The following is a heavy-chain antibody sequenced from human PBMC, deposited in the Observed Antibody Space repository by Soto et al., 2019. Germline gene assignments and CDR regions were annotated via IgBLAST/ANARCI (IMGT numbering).Heavy chain of an antibody. Sequence: GGSLRLSCAASGFTFSSYAMHWVRQAPGKGLEWVAVISYDGSNKYYADSVKGRFAISRDNSKNTLYLQMNSLRAEDTAVYYCAREGTAYYDFWSGYYYFDYWGQGTLVTVSS. CDR1: GFTFSSYA. CDR2: ISYDGSNK. J-gene: IGHJ4*02. CDR3: AREGTAYYDFWSGYYYFDY. V-gene: IGHV3-30*09. D-gene: IGHD3-3*01.